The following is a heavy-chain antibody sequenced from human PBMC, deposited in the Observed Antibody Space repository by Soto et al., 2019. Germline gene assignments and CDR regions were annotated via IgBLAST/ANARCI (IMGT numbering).Heavy chain of an antibody. CDR1: GYSLTNYN. V-gene: IGHV1-18*01. J-gene: IGHJ3*02. D-gene: IGHD1-26*01. CDR2: ISTYNGNR. CDR3: AREVGGTFFEAVDT. Sequence: QVHLVQSGAEVRKPGASVKVSCKASGYSLTNYNIGCVRQAPGQGLEWLGWISTYNGNRNYAQKFQGRVTMTTDASTSTADMELRGLRPDDTAVYYCAREVGGTFFEAVDTWGQGTRVTVSS.